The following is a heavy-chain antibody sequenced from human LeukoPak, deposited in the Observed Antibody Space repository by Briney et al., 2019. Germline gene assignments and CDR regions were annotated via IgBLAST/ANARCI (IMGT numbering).Heavy chain of an antibody. J-gene: IGHJ6*03. CDR3: VVTAISYYYYCMDV. D-gene: IGHD2-21*02. CDR1: GFTFSSYS. Sequence: PRGSLRLSCAASGFTFSSYSMNWVRQAPGKGLEWVSAISGSGGSTYYADSVKGRFTISRDNSKNTLYLQMNSLRAEDTAVYYCVVTAISYYYYCMDVWGKGTTVTVSS. V-gene: IGHV3-23*01. CDR2: ISGSGGST.